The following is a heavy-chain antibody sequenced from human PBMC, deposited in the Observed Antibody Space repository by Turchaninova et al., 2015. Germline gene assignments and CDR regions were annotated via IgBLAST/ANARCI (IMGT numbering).Heavy chain of an antibody. CDR2: INHSGST. CDR1: CGSFSGYD. V-gene: IGHV4-34*01. D-gene: IGHD3-10*01. Sequence: VQLQHWGSARLKPSETLALTRAVYCGSFSGYDWSWIRQPPGKGLEWNGEINHSGSTNYNPSLKSRVTISVDTAKNQFSLKLSSVTAADTAVYYCARGKPTMVRGVILGYWGQGTLVTVSS. J-gene: IGHJ4*02. CDR3: ARGKPTMVRGVILGY.